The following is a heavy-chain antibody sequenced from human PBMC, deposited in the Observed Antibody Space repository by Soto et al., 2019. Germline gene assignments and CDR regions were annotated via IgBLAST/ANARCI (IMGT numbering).Heavy chain of an antibody. CDR1: GFTFSSYA. CDR3: AKRYGSGSYVDH. V-gene: IGHV3-23*01. CDR2: ISGSGIST. Sequence: EVQLLESGGGLVQPGGSLRLSCAASGFTFSSYAMSWVRQAPGKGLEWFSAISGSGISTYYPDSLTGRFTISRDNSENTLFLQMNSLRAEDTAVYYCAKRYGSGSYVDHWGQGTLVIVSS. D-gene: IGHD3-10*01. J-gene: IGHJ4*02.